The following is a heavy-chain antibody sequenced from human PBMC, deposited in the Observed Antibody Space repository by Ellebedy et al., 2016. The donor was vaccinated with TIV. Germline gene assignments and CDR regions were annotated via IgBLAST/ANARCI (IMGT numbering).Heavy chain of an antibody. D-gene: IGHD3-10*01. CDR2: IFSSGTT. V-gene: IGHV3-66*04. J-gene: IGHJ1*01. CDR3: SRHLTTMVRGVQYLQH. Sequence: GESLKISCASPGFTVSSNYMSCVRQAPGQGLEWVAVIFSSGTTYYADSVKGRFTISRDNFKSTLYLQMNSLRAEDTAVYYCSRHLTTMVRGVQYLQHWGQGTLVIVSS. CDR1: GFTVSSNY.